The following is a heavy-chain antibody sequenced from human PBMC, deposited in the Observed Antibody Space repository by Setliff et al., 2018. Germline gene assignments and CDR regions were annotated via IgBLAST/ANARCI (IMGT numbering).Heavy chain of an antibody. J-gene: IGHJ6*02. D-gene: IGHD1-26*01. Sequence: GGSLRLSCAASGFIFSSYAMHWVRQAPGKGLEWVAVISYDGSNKYYAESVKGRFTISRDNSKNTLYLQMNSLRAEDTAVYYCCSGSYYYYGMDVWGQGTTVTVSS. V-gene: IGHV3-30-3*01. CDR2: ISYDGSNK. CDR1: GFIFSSYA. CDR3: CSGSYYYYGMDV.